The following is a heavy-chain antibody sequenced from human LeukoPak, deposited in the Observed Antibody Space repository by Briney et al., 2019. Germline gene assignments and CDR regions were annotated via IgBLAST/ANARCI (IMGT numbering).Heavy chain of an antibody. CDR2: IISTSDTI. Sequence: GGSLRLSCAASKFTFSNYWMTWVRQAPGKGLEWVSYIISTSDTIYYADSVKGRFTVSRDNAKNSLYLQMNSLRDEDTAVYYCARADLAAAVGFDYWGQGTLVTVSS. CDR3: ARADLAAAVGFDY. D-gene: IGHD6-13*01. V-gene: IGHV3-48*02. J-gene: IGHJ4*02. CDR1: KFTFSNYW.